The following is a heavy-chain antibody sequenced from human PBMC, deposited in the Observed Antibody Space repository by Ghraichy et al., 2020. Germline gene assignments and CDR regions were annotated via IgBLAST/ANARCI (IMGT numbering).Heavy chain of an antibody. CDR1: GYTFTGYY. Sequence: ASVKVSCKASGYTFTGYYMHWVRQAPGQGLEWMGRINPNSGGTNYAQKFQGRVTMTRDTSISTAYMELSRLRSDDTAVYYCARGPIVVPAAITYYGMDVWGQGTTVTVSS. CDR2: INPNSGGT. D-gene: IGHD2-2*02. V-gene: IGHV1-2*06. CDR3: ARGPIVVPAAITYYGMDV. J-gene: IGHJ6*02.